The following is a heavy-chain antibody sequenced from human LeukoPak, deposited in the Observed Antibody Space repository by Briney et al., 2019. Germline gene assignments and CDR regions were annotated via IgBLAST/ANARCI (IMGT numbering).Heavy chain of an antibody. CDR2: IYYSGST. Sequence: PSETLSLTCTVSGGSISSYYWSWIQQPPGKGLEWIGYIYYSGSTNYNPSLKSRVTISVDTSKNQFSLKLSSVTAADTAVYYCAREVHCSGGSCYGAFDIWGQGTMVTVSS. J-gene: IGHJ3*02. D-gene: IGHD2-15*01. CDR1: GGSISSYY. V-gene: IGHV4-59*01. CDR3: AREVHCSGGSCYGAFDI.